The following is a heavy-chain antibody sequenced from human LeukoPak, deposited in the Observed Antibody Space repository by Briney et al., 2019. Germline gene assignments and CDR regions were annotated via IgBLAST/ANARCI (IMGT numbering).Heavy chain of an antibody. D-gene: IGHD2-15*01. J-gene: IGHJ5*02. Sequence: PSETLSLTCTVSGGSISSYYWSWIRQPPGKGLEWIGYIYYSGSTNYNPSLKSRVTISVDTSKNQFSLKLSSVTAADTAVYYCARGAYCSGGSCSGGNWFDPWGQGTLVTVSS. V-gene: IGHV4-59*08. CDR1: GGSISSYY. CDR3: ARGAYCSGGSCSGGNWFDP. CDR2: IYYSGST.